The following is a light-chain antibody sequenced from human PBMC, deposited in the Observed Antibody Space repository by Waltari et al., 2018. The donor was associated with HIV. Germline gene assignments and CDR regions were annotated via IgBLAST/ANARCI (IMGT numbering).Light chain of an antibody. CDR3: QVWDYNSDRWV. V-gene: IGLV3-21*02. CDR2: DDS. Sequence: SYVLTQSPSVSVAPGQTARITCGGNKIGTKNMHWYQQRPGQAPVLVVSDDSDRPSDIPERFSGSNSANTATLSISRVEAGDEADYYCQVWDYNSDRWVFGGGTKLTVL. CDR1: KIGTKN. J-gene: IGLJ3*02.